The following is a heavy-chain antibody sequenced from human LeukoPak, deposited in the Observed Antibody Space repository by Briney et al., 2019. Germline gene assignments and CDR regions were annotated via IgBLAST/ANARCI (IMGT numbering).Heavy chain of an antibody. J-gene: IGHJ6*01. CDR1: GGTFSSYA. CDR3: ARSGGSSGYYYYYYYYGMDV. V-gene: IGHV1-69*13. CDR2: FIPIFGTA. D-gene: IGHD3-22*01. Sequence: SVKVSCKASGGTFSSYAISWVRQAPGQGLEWMGGFIPIFGTANYAQKFQGRVTITADESTSTAYMELSSLRSEDTAVYYCARSGGSSGYYYYYYYYGMDVWGQGTTVTVSS.